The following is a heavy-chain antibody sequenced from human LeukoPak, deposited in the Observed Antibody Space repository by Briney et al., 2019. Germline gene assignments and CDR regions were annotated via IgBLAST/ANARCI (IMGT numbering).Heavy chain of an antibody. Sequence: GASVKVSCKASGYTFTSYGISWVRQAPGQGLEWMGWISAYNGNTNYAQKLQGRVTMTTDTSTSTAYTELRSLRSDDTAVYYCARFTYYDFWSGPPVDVWGKGTTVTVSS. V-gene: IGHV1-18*01. CDR3: ARFTYYDFWSGPPVDV. CDR1: GYTFTSYG. J-gene: IGHJ6*04. D-gene: IGHD3-3*01. CDR2: ISAYNGNT.